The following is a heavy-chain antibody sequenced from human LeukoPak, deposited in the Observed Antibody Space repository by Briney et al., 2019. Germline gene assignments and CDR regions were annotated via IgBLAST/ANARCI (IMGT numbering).Heavy chain of an antibody. D-gene: IGHD3-22*01. CDR2: IKQDGSEK. V-gene: IGHV3-7*01. J-gene: IGHJ4*02. Sequence: GGSLRLSCAASGFTFSSYWMSWVRQAPGKGLEWVANIKQDGSEKYYADSVKGRFTISRDNSKNTLYLQMNSLRAEDTAVYYCAREEAHYYDSSGYPFWKGPIDYWGQGTLVTVSS. CDR1: GFTFSSYW. CDR3: AREEAHYYDSSGYPFWKGPIDY.